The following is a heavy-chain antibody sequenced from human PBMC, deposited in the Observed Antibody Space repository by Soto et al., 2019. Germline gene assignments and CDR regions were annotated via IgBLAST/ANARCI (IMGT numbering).Heavy chain of an antibody. Sequence: QVQLVQSGAEVKKPGSSVKVSCKASGGTFSSYAISWVRQAPRQGLEWMGGIIPIFGTANYAQKFQGRVTITADKSTSTAYMELSSLRFEDTAVYYCARGKKYSYGPDLGMDVWGQGTTVTVSS. D-gene: IGHD5-18*01. CDR1: GGTFSSYA. V-gene: IGHV1-69*06. CDR3: ARGKKYSYGPDLGMDV. J-gene: IGHJ6*02. CDR2: IIPIFGTA.